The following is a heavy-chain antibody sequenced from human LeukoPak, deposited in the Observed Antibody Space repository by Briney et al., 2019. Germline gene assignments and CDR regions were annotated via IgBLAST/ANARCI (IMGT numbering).Heavy chain of an antibody. J-gene: IGHJ1*01. Sequence: PSETLSLTCAVYGGSFSGYYWSWIRQPPGKGLEWIGEINHSGSPNYNPSLKSRVTISVDTSKNQFSLKLSSVTAADTAVYYCARSTSDFWSGYYRGAEYFQHWGQGTLVTVSS. CDR2: INHSGSP. CDR3: ARSTSDFWSGYYRGAEYFQH. V-gene: IGHV4-34*01. D-gene: IGHD3-3*01. CDR1: GGSFSGYY.